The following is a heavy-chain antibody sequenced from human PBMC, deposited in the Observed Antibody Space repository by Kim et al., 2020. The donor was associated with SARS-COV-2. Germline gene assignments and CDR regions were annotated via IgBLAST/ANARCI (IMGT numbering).Heavy chain of an antibody. Sequence: NYAQKFQGGVTITQDESTSTAYMELGSLRSEDTAVYYCARDRGLDAFDIWGQGTMVTVSS. CDR3: ARDRGLDAFDI. V-gene: IGHV1-69*01. J-gene: IGHJ3*02.